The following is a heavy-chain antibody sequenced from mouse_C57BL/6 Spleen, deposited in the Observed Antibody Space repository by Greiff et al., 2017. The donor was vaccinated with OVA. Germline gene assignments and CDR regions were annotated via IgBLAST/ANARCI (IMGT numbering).Heavy chain of an antibody. Sequence: VQLQQPGAELVKPGASVKLSCKASGYTFTSYWMHWVKQRPIQGLEWIGNIDPSDSETHYNQKFKDKATLTVDKSSSTAYMQLSSLTSEDSAVYYCAKGMYYYGSSYDYYARDYWGQGTSVTVSS. CDR3: AKGMYYYGSSYDYYARDY. CDR2: IDPSDSET. CDR1: GYTFTSYW. J-gene: IGHJ4*01. V-gene: IGHV1-52*01. D-gene: IGHD1-1*01.